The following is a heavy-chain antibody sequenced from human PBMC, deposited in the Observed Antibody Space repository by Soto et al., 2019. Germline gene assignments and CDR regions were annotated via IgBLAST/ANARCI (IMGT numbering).Heavy chain of an antibody. CDR2: IYHNGDT. Sequence: KTSETLSLTCTVSGGSVTSGSHYWVWIRHPPGKGLEWIAYIYHNGDTNYNPSLKSRVTISVDVSRNQFSLRLNSVTAADTAVYYCARDRSDPLNSYDAFDIWGQGTMVTVSS. V-gene: IGHV4-61*01. CDR3: ARDRSDPLNSYDAFDI. J-gene: IGHJ3*02. CDR1: GGSVTSGSHY.